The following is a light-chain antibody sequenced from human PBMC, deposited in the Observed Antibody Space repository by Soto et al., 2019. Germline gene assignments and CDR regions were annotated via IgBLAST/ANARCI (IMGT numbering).Light chain of an antibody. CDR1: SSDVGGYNY. CDR3: SSYTSSSTVV. Sequence: QSVLTQPPSASGTPGQRVTISCTGTSSDVGGYNYVSWYQQHPGRAPQLMIYDVSNRPPGVSNRFSGSRSGNTASLTISGLQTEDEADYYCSSYTSSSTVVFGGGTKLTVL. J-gene: IGLJ2*01. CDR2: DVS. V-gene: IGLV2-14*01.